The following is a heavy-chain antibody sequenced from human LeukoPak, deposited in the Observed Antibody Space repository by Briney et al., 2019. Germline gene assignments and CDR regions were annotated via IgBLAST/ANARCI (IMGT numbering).Heavy chain of an antibody. J-gene: IGHJ4*02. CDR2: IYYSGST. CDR3: ARQQYSYGYAYLDY. Sequence: PSETLSLTCTVSGGSISSYYWSWIRQPPGKGLEWIGYIYYSGSTNYNPSPKSRVTISVDTSKNQFSLKLSSVTAADTAVYYCARQQYSYGYAYLDYWGQGTLVTVSS. D-gene: IGHD5-18*01. V-gene: IGHV4-59*08. CDR1: GGSISSYY.